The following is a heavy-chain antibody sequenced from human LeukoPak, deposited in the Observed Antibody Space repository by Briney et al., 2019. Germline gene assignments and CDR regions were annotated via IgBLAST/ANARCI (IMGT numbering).Heavy chain of an antibody. CDR1: GFTVTTNY. CDR2: IYSGGYT. CDR3: ARRLEYSGSKGVFDY. Sequence: GGSLRLSCAASGFTVTTNYMTCVRQAPGKGLEWVSIIYSGGYTDYADSVKGRFTISRDNSKNTLDLQMNSLRAEDTAVYYCARRLEYSGSKGVFDYWGQGTLVTVSS. D-gene: IGHD1-26*01. J-gene: IGHJ4*02. V-gene: IGHV3-66*01.